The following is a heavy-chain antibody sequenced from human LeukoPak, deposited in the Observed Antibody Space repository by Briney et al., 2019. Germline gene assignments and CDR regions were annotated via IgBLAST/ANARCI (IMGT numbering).Heavy chain of an antibody. CDR2: IYYSGST. CDR3: ARHVRPEGYPDAFDI. CDR1: GGSISSSSYY. D-gene: IGHD5-12*01. Sequence: SETLSLICTVSGGSISSSSYYWGWIRQPPGKGLEWIGSIYYSGSTYYNPSLKSRVTISVDTSKNQFSLKLSSVTAADTAVYYCARHVRPEGYPDAFDIWGQGTMVTVSS. V-gene: IGHV4-39*01. J-gene: IGHJ3*02.